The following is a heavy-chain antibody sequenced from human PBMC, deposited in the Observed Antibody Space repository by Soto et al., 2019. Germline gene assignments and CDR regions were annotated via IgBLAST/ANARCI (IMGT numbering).Heavy chain of an antibody. CDR1: GFSLSTSGVA. V-gene: IGHV2-5*02. CDR3: AHRPPERGLATFDP. J-gene: IGHJ5*02. Sequence: QITLKESGPTLVKPTQTLTLTCTFSGFSLSTSGVAVGWIRQPPGKALEWLALIYWDDDKRYSPSLKSRLTLAKNTSKNPVVLTMTNMDPLDTPTYYVAHRPPERGLATFDPWGQGTLVTISS. CDR2: IYWDDDK. D-gene: IGHD1-1*01.